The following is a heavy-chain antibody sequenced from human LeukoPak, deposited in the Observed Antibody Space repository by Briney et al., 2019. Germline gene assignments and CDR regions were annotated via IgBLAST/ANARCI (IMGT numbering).Heavy chain of an antibody. Sequence: PGGSLRLSCAASGFTFSSYSMNWVRQAPGKGLEWVSAISGSGDRTFHADSVKGRFTISRDNSKNTLHLQMNSLRAEDTAIYYCAKRKGELRDPDYWGQGALVTVSS. CDR1: GFTFSSYS. V-gene: IGHV3-23*01. D-gene: IGHD3-10*01. CDR3: AKRKGELRDPDY. J-gene: IGHJ4*02. CDR2: ISGSGDRT.